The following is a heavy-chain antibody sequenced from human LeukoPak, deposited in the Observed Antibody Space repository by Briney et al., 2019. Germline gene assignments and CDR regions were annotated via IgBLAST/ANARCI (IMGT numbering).Heavy chain of an antibody. V-gene: IGHV1-2*02. Sequence: GASVKVSCKASGYTFTGYYMHWVRQAPGQGLEWMGWINPNSGGTNYAQKFQGRVTMTRDTSISTAYMELSRLRSDDTAVYYCARETEVGATMLDYWGQGTLVTVSS. CDR2: INPNSGGT. J-gene: IGHJ4*02. D-gene: IGHD1-26*01. CDR1: GYTFTGYY. CDR3: ARETEVGATMLDY.